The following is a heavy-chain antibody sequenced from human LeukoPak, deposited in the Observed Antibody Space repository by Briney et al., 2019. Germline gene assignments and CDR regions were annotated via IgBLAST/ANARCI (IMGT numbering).Heavy chain of an antibody. Sequence: ASVKVSCKASGYTFTGYYMHWVRQAPGQGLEWMGRINPNSGGTNYAQKFQGRVTMTRDTSISTAYMELIRLRSDDTAVYYCARDLFTMVRGVIGIDYWGQGTLVTVSS. CDR2: INPNSGGT. CDR3: ARDLFTMVRGVIGIDY. V-gene: IGHV1-2*06. CDR1: GYTFTGYY. D-gene: IGHD3-10*01. J-gene: IGHJ4*02.